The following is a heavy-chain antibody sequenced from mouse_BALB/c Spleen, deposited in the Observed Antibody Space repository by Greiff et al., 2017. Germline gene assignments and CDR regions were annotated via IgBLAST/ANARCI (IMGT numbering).Heavy chain of an antibody. V-gene: IGHV5-17*02. CDR3: ARAGIDY. J-gene: IGHJ2*01. D-gene: IGHD4-1*01. CDR1: GFTFSSFG. CDR2: ISSGSSTI. Sequence: EVMLVESGGGLVQPGGSRKLSCAASGFTFSSFGMHWVRQAPEKGLEWVAYISSGSSTIYYADTVKGRFTISRDNPKNTLFLQMTSLRSEDTAMYYCARAGIDYWGQGTTLTVSS.